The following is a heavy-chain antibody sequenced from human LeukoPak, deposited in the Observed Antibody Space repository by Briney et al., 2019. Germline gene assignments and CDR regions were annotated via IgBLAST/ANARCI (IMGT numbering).Heavy chain of an antibody. V-gene: IGHV4-34*01. CDR3: AYSGNYGMDV. CDR2: INHSGST. D-gene: IGHD4-23*01. CDR1: GGSFSGYY. Sequence: PSETLSLTCAVYGGSFSGYYWSWIRQPPGKGLEWIGEINHSGSTNYNPSLKSRVTISVDKSKNQFSLKLSSVTAADTAVYYCAYSGNYGMDVWGQGTTVTVSS. J-gene: IGHJ6*02.